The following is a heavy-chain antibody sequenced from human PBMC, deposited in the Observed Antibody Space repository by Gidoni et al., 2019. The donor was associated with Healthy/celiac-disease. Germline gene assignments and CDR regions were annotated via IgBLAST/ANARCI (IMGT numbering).Heavy chain of an antibody. V-gene: IGHV5-51*01. Sequence: EVQLVQSGAEVKKPGESLKISCKGSGYSFTSSWIGWVRQMPGKGLEWMGIIYPGDSDTRYSPSFQGQVTISADKSISTAYLQWSSLKASDTAMYYCARQSSYYYDSSGYFRDYWGQGTLVTVSS. CDR1: GYSFTSSW. CDR3: ARQSSYYYDSSGYFRDY. D-gene: IGHD3-22*01. CDR2: IYPGDSDT. J-gene: IGHJ4*02.